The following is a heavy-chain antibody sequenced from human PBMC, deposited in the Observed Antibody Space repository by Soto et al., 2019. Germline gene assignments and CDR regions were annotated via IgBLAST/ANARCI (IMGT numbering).Heavy chain of an antibody. Sequence: SETLSLTCAVSGASISGSYYYWAWLRQSPGKGPEWIGSVFYTGFTSYNPSLESRVSVSVDTTKSQFSLKLSAVTAADTAVYYCATSQKGYNWNYFDHWGQGALVTVSS. V-gene: IGHV4-39*01. CDR1: GASISGSYYY. J-gene: IGHJ4*02. D-gene: IGHD1-20*01. CDR3: ATSQKGYNWNYFDH. CDR2: VFYTGFT.